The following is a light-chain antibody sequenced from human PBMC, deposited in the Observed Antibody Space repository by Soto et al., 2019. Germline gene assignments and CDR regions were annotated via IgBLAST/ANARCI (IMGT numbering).Light chain of an antibody. Sequence: AIRMTQSPASLSASIEDRVTITFGASQGISSSLAWYQEKPVKAPKLLISAASSLQSGVPSRFSGSGSGTDFTLTISCLQSEDFATDYCPQCYTYPRTFGQVTMVAIK. V-gene: IGKV1-8*01. CDR3: PQCYTYPRT. CDR1: QGISSS. J-gene: IGKJ1*01. CDR2: AAS.